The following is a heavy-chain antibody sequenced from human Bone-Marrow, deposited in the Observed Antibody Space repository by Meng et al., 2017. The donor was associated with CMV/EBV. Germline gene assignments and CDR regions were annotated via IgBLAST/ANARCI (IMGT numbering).Heavy chain of an antibody. D-gene: IGHD3-3*01. Sequence: GGSLRLSCAASGFTFSSYSMNWVRQAPGKGLEWVSSISSSSSYIYYADSVKGRFTISRDNSKNTLYLQMNSLRAEDTAVYYCAREYYDFWSGYPPPPRGMDVWGQGTTVTVSS. CDR1: GFTFSSYS. V-gene: IGHV3-21*01. CDR3: AREYYDFWSGYPPPPRGMDV. J-gene: IGHJ6*02. CDR2: ISSSSSYI.